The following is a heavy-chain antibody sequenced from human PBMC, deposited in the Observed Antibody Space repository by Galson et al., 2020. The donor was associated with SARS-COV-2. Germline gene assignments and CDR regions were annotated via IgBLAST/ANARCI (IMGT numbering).Heavy chain of an antibody. CDR3: ARLIRGMITFWGVIAP. CDR2: INHSGST. CDR1: GGSFSGYY. J-gene: IGHJ5*02. D-gene: IGHD3-16*01. V-gene: IGHV4-34*01. Sequence: SETLSLTCAVYGGSFSGYYWSWIRQPPGKGLEWIGEINHSGSTNYNPSLKSRVTISVDTSKNQFSLKLSSVTAADTAVYYCARLIRGMITFWGVIAPWGQGTLVTVSS.